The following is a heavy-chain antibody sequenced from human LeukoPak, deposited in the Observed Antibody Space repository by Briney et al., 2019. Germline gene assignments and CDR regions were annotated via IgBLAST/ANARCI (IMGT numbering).Heavy chain of an antibody. CDR1: GFNFRSYA. CDR3: ARGLVPPLFDY. CDR2: ISYDGSNE. D-gene: IGHD6-19*01. J-gene: IGHJ4*02. V-gene: IGHV3-30-3*01. Sequence: GGSLRLSCAASGFNFRSYAMHWVRQAPGKGLEWVAVISYDGSNEDYTDSVKGRFIISRDDSKNTMSLQMNSLRAEDTAVYYCARGLVPPLFDYWGQGTLVTVSS.